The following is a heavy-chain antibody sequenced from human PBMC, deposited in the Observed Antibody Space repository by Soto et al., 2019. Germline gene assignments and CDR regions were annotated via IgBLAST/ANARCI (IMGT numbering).Heavy chain of an antibody. Sequence: SETLSLTCTVSGGSVSSGDYTWNWIRQSPGKGLEWIGYISQSGSTDYNPSLKSRVTISVDRSKNQFSLRLSSVTAADTAFYFFARAYDFWSGSLDSWGQGTLVTVSS. CDR3: ARAYDFWSGSLDS. V-gene: IGHV4-30-2*06. CDR1: GGSVSSGDYT. D-gene: IGHD3-3*01. J-gene: IGHJ4*02. CDR2: ISQSGST.